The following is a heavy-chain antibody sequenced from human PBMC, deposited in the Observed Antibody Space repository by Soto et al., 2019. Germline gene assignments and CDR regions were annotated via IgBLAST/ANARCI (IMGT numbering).Heavy chain of an antibody. D-gene: IGHD3-9*01. CDR2: IIPILGIA. CDR3: ARERDYEILTQIGVFDI. V-gene: IGHV1-69*08. Sequence: QVQLVQSGAEVKKPGSSVKVSCKASGGTFSSYTISWVRQAPGQGLEWMGRIIPILGIANYAQKFQGRVTITADKSXIXXYMELSRLRSEDTAVYYCARERDYEILTQIGVFDIWGQGTMVTVSS. CDR1: GGTFSSYT. J-gene: IGHJ3*02.